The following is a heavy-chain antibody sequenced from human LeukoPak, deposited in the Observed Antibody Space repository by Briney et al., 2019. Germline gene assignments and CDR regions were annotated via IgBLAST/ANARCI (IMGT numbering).Heavy chain of an antibody. J-gene: IGHJ4*02. V-gene: IGHV3-23*01. CDR3: ARDLSGDYFSGY. CDR2: ISGSGGST. Sequence: PGGSLRLSCAASGFTFSSYAMSWVRQAPGKGLEWVSAISGSGGSTYYADSVKGRFTISRDNSKNTLYLQMNSLRAEDTAVYYCARDLSGDYFSGYWGQGTLVTVSS. CDR1: GFTFSSYA. D-gene: IGHD4-17*01.